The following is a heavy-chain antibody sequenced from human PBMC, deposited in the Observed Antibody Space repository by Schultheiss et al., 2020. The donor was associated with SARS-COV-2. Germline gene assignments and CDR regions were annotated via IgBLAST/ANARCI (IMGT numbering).Heavy chain of an antibody. J-gene: IGHJ3*02. V-gene: IGHV1-2*02. CDR3: ARGRDIVGATTMDAFDI. CDR2: INPNSGGT. CDR1: GYTFTGYY. D-gene: IGHD1-26*01. Sequence: ASVKVSCKASGYTFTGYYMHWVRQAPGQGLEWMGWINPNSGGTNYAQKLQGRVTMTTDTSTSTAYMELRSLRSDDTAVYYCARGRDIVGATTMDAFDIWGQGTMVTVSS.